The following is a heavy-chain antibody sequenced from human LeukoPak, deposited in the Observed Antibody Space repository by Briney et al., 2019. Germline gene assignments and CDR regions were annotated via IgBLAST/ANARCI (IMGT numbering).Heavy chain of an antibody. Sequence: SETLSLTCSVSGDSISSGGYYWSWIRQHPGKGLEWIGYIYYSGSTYYNPSLKSRVTISVDTSKNQFSLKLSSVTAADTAVYYCARDGLDYYGSGSYFDYWGQGTLVTVSS. D-gene: IGHD3-10*01. CDR1: GDSISSGGYY. CDR2: IYYSGST. CDR3: ARDGLDYYGSGSYFDY. V-gene: IGHV4-31*03. J-gene: IGHJ4*02.